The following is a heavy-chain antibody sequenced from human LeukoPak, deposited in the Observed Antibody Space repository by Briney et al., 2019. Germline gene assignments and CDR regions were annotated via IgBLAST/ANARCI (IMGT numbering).Heavy chain of an antibody. V-gene: IGHV3-33*06. D-gene: IGHD2-15*01. CDR3: AKDGSGGGWKWFDP. J-gene: IGHJ5*02. CDR2: IWYDGSNK. CDR1: GFTFSSYG. Sequence: PGRSLRLSCAASGFTFSSYGFHWVRQAPGKGLEWVAVIWYDGSNKYYADSVKGRFTISRDSSKNTLYLQMNSLRAEDTAVYDCAKDGSGGGWKWFDPWGQGTLVTVSS.